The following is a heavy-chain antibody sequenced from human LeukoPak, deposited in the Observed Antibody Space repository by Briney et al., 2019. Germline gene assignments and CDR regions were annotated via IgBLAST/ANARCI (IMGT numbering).Heavy chain of an antibody. D-gene: IGHD6-19*01. CDR1: GGTFSSYA. J-gene: IGHJ4*02. Sequence: LWASVKVSCKASGGTFSSYAISWVRQAPGQGLEWMGGIIPIFGTANYAQKFQGRVTITADESTSTAYMGLSSLRSEDTAVYYCARTIAVAGALDYWGQGTLVTVSS. CDR2: IIPIFGTA. CDR3: ARTIAVAGALDY. V-gene: IGHV1-69*13.